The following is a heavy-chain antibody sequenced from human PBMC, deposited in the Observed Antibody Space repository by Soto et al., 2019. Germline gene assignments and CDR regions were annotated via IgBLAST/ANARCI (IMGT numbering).Heavy chain of an antibody. D-gene: IGHD2-2*01. CDR3: AGDRYCSSTSCLGLGYYYMDV. V-gene: IGHV3-74*01. CDR1: GFTFSSYW. Sequence: GGSLRLSCAASGFTFSSYWMHWVRQAPGKGLVWVSRINSDGSSTSYADSVKGRFTISRDNAKNTLYLQMNSLRAEDTAVYYCAGDRYCSSTSCLGLGYYYMDVWGKGTTITVSS. CDR2: INSDGSST. J-gene: IGHJ6*03.